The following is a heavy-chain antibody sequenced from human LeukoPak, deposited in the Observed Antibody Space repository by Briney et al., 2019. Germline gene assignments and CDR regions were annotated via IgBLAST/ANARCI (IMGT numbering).Heavy chain of an antibody. D-gene: IGHD4-23*01. J-gene: IGHJ3*02. CDR1: GYTFTSYG. V-gene: IGHV1-18*01. CDR3: ARDWGGYGGKMAGDAFDI. Sequence: ASVKVSCKASGYTFTSYGISWVRQAPGQGLEWMGWISAYNGNTNYAQKLQGRVTMTTDTSTSTAYMELRSLRSDDTAVYYCARDWGGYGGKMAGDAFDIWGQGQWSPSLQ. CDR2: ISAYNGNT.